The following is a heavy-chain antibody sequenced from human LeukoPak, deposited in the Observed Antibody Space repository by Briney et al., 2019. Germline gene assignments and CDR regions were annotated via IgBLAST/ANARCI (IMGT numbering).Heavy chain of an antibody. CDR3: TTATVPPS. D-gene: IGHD4-17*01. V-gene: IGHV3-15*01. J-gene: IGHJ4*02. CDR2: IQRKTDGGTT. Sequence: GGSLRLSCAASGFNFSNAWMNWVRQAPGKGLEWVGRIQRKTDGGTTEYAAPVKGRFTISRDDSKNTVYLQMNTLTTEDTAVYYCTTATVPPSWGQGTLVTVSS. CDR1: GFNFSNAW.